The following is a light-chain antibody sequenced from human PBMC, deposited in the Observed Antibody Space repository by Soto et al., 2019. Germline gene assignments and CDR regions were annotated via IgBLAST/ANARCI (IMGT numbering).Light chain of an antibody. J-gene: IGKJ4*01. CDR3: QQYSKWPPLT. V-gene: IGKV3-15*01. CDR1: QSVNSN. Sequence: EIVMTQSPATLSVSPGERATLSCRASQSVNSNLAWYQHKPGQAPRLLIHGASTRATGIPARFSGSGSGTEFTLTITSLQSEDFAVYYCQQYSKWPPLTFGGGTKVEIK. CDR2: GAS.